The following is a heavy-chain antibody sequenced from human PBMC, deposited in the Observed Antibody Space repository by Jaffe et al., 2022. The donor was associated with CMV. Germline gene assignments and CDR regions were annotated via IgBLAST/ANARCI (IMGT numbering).Heavy chain of an antibody. CDR2: IWYDGSDK. Sequence: VQLVESGGGVVQPGRSLTLSCAASGFSFRSYGMHWVRQAPGEGLEWVATIWYDGSDKYYADAVKGRFTISRDNSNNTLYLQMNSLRAEDTALYYCARDSRGYSYDNYFDYWGQGALVTVSS. V-gene: IGHV3-33*08. J-gene: IGHJ4*02. CDR1: GFSFRSYG. CDR3: ARDSRGYSYDNYFDY. D-gene: IGHD5-18*01.